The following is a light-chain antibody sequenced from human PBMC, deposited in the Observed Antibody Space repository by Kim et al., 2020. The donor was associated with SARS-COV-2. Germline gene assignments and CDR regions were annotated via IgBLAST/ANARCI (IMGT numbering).Light chain of an antibody. V-gene: IGLV2-14*03. CDR1: SSDVGGYKY. CDR3: ASYTRSSTWV. J-gene: IGLJ3*02. Sequence: QSVVTQPASLSASPGQSITISCTGTSSDVGGYKYVSWYQQHPGKAPKLLIHDVTNRPSGVSYRFSASKSGNTASLTISELQPEDEADYYCASYTRSSTWVFGGGTQLTVL. CDR2: DVT.